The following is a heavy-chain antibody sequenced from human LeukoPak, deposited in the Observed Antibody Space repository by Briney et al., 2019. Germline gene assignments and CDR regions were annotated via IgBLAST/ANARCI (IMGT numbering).Heavy chain of an antibody. V-gene: IGHV1-2*06. CDR3: ARAPMIVGVISDAFDI. CDR2: INPNSGGT. Sequence: GASVKVSCKASGYTFTGYYMHWVRQAPGQGLEWMGRINPNSGGTNYAQKFQGRVTMTRDTSISTAYMELSRLRSDDTAVYYCARAPMIVGVISDAFDIWGQGTMVTVSS. J-gene: IGHJ3*02. D-gene: IGHD3-22*01. CDR1: GYTFTGYY.